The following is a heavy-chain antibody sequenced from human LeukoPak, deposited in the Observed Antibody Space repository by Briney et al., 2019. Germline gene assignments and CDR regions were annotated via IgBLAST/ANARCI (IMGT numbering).Heavy chain of an antibody. CDR2: ISYDGSNK. CDR1: GFTFSSYA. J-gene: IGHJ4*02. V-gene: IGHV3-30*01. CDR3: ASGDTGIDY. Sequence: PGGSLRLSCAASGFTFSSYAMHWVRQAPGKGLEWVAVISYDGSNKYYADSVKGRFTISRDNSKNTLYLQMKSLRAEDTAVYYCASGDTGIDYWGQGTLVTVSS. D-gene: IGHD1-1*01.